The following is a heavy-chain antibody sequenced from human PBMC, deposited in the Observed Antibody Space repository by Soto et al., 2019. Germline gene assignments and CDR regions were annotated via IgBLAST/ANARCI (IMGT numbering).Heavy chain of an antibody. CDR1: GGSISSGDYY. D-gene: IGHD4-4*01. V-gene: IGHV4-30-4*01. J-gene: IGHJ4*02. CDR2: IYYSGFT. Sequence: QVQLQESGPGLVKPSQTLSLTCTVSGGSISSGDYYWSWIRQPPGKGLECIGYIYYSGFTYYNPSLNSRLTMSVDTSKNQFSLKLSSVIAEDTAVYYCVRSDNYATFDHWGQGTLVTVSS. CDR3: VRSDNYATFDH.